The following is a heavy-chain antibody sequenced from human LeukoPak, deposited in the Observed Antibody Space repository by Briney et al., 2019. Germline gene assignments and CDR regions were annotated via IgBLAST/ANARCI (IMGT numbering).Heavy chain of an antibody. CDR2: MSSGGTYI. CDR3: ARDRPTGASRLFVVQ. CDR1: GFTFSSYS. D-gene: IGHD3-3*01. Sequence: PGGSLRLSCAASGFTFSSYSMTWVRQAPGKGPEWISSMSSGGTYIYYADSVRGRFTISRDNAKNSLYLLMNSLRAEDTAVYYCARDRPTGASRLFVVQWGQGTLVTVSS. V-gene: IGHV3-21*01. J-gene: IGHJ4*02.